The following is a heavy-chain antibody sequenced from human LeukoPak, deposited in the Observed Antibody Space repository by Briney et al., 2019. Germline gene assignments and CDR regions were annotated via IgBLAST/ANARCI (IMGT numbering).Heavy chain of an antibody. D-gene: IGHD3-22*01. J-gene: IGHJ3*02. CDR1: GFTFSSYW. Sequence: GGSLRLSCAASGFTFSSYWMSWVRQAPGKGLEWVANIKQDGGEKYYVDSVKGRFTISRDNAKNSLYLQMNSLRAEDTAVYYCASFPRPPITMIRGALDAFDIWGQGTMVTVSS. CDR2: IKQDGGEK. V-gene: IGHV3-7*01. CDR3: ASFPRPPITMIRGALDAFDI.